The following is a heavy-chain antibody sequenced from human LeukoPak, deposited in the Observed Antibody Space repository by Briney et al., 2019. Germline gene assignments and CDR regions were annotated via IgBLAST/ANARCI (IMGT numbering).Heavy chain of an antibody. D-gene: IGHD3-22*01. Sequence: SSETLSLTCTVSGGSISSYYWSWIRQPPGKGLEWIGYIYYSGSTNYNPSLKSRVTISVDTSKNQFSLKLSSVTAADTAVYYCARVAHYYDSSGYSYYFDYWGQGTLVTVSS. J-gene: IGHJ4*02. CDR1: GGSISSYY. CDR3: ARVAHYYDSSGYSYYFDY. V-gene: IGHV4-59*01. CDR2: IYYSGST.